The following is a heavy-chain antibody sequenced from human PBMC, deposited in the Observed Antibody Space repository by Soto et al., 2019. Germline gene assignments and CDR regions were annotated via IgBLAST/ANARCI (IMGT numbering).Heavy chain of an antibody. CDR1: GYTFTSYG. V-gene: IGHV1-18*04. CDR2: ISAYNGNT. Sequence: QVQLVQSGAEVKKPGASVKVSCKASGYTFTSYGISWVRQAPGQGLEWMGWISAYNGNTNYAQKLPGRVTMTTDTSTSTAYMELRSLRSDDTVVYYCARDRRPSYDFWSGYFYYFDYWGQGTLVTVSS. D-gene: IGHD3-3*01. CDR3: ARDRRPSYDFWSGYFYYFDY. J-gene: IGHJ4*02.